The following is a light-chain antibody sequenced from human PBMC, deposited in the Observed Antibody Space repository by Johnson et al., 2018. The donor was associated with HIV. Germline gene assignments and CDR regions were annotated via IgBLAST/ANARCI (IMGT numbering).Light chain of an antibody. Sequence: QSVLTQPPSVSAAAGQKVTISCSGSSSNIGNNYVAWYQQVPGTAPKLLIYDNNRRPSGVPDRFSGSKSGTSATLGITGLQTGDEPVYFCGTWDNSLRTAFFGTGTTVTVL. CDR2: DNN. CDR1: SSNIGNNY. J-gene: IGLJ1*01. V-gene: IGLV1-51*01. CDR3: GTWDNSLRTAF.